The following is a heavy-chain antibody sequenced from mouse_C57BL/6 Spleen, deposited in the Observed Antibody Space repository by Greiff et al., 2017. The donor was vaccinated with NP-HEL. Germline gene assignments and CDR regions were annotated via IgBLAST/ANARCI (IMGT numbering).Heavy chain of an antibody. Sequence: VKLMESGPGLVQPSQSLSITCTVSGFSLTSYGVHWVRQSPGKGLEWLGVIWSGGSTDYNAAFISRLSISKDTSKSQVFFKMHSLQADDTAIYYGARTGPYYYGSSYPPFDYWGQGTTLTVSS. CDR1: GFSLTSYG. J-gene: IGHJ2*01. V-gene: IGHV2-2*01. CDR2: IWSGGST. D-gene: IGHD1-1*01. CDR3: ARTGPYYYGSSYPPFDY.